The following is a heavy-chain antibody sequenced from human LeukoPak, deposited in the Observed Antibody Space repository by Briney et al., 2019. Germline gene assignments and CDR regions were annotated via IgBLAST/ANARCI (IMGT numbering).Heavy chain of an antibody. CDR2: IYYSGST. V-gene: IGHV4-59*08. Sequence: PSETLSLTCTVSSGSISSYSWSWIRQPPGKGLEWIGYIYYSGSTSYNPSLKSRVIMSVDTSKNQFSLKLSSVTAADTAVYYCARHGTLPYYYDSSGYPFLDYWGQRTLVTVSS. CDR3: ARHGTLPYYYDSSGYPFLDY. CDR1: SGSISSYS. J-gene: IGHJ4*02. D-gene: IGHD3-22*01.